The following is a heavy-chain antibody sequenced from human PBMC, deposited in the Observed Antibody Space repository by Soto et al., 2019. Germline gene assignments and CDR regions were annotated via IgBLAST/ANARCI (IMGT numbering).Heavy chain of an antibody. Sequence: GGSLRLSCATSGFTFSSYPIHWVRQAPGKGLEWVAVISYDGSNKYYADSVKGRFTISRDNSKNTLYLQMNSLRAEDTAVYYCARDVEDGYNPFDYWGQGTLVTVSS. V-gene: IGHV3-30-3*01. CDR2: ISYDGSNK. J-gene: IGHJ4*02. D-gene: IGHD5-12*01. CDR3: ARDVEDGYNPFDY. CDR1: GFTFSSYP.